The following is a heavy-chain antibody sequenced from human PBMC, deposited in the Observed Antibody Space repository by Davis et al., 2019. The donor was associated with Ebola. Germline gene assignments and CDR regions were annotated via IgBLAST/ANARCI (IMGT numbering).Heavy chain of an antibody. J-gene: IGHJ4*02. CDR2: ITHGGNT. D-gene: IGHD3-10*01. V-gene: IGHV4-34*01. Sequence: SETLTLTCAVYGGSFSGHYWSWIRQPPGKGLEWIGEITHGGNTNYNPSLKSRVTISVDTSKNQFSLKLSSVTAADTAVYYCARVDYYGSGSLDYWGQGTLVTVSS. CDR1: GGSFSGHY. CDR3: ARVDYYGSGSLDY.